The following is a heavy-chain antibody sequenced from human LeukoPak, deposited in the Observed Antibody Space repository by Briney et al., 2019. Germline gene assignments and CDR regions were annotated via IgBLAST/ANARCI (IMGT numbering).Heavy chain of an antibody. CDR3: ASHVSYCSGGSCYSSGYYFDY. CDR2: ISGSGGST. CDR1: GFTFSSYA. V-gene: IGHV3-23*01. Sequence: GGSLRLSCAASGFTFSSYAMSWARQAPGKGLEWVSAISGSGGSTYYADSVKGQFTISRDNSKNTLYLQMNSLRAEDTAVYYCASHVSYCSGGSCYSSGYYFDYWGQGTLVTVSS. J-gene: IGHJ4*02. D-gene: IGHD2-15*01.